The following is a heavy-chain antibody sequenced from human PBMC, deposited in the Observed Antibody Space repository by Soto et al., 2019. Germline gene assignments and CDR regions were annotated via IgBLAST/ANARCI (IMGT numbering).Heavy chain of an antibody. Sequence: GGSLRLSCAASGFTFSSYGMHWVRQAPGKGLEWVAVIWYDGSNKYYADSVKGRFTISRDNSKNTLYLQMNSLRAEDTAVYYCARDLSSGWLGLDYWGQGTLVTVSS. CDR3: ARDLSSGWLGLDY. CDR1: GFTFSSYG. CDR2: IWYDGSNK. D-gene: IGHD6-19*01. J-gene: IGHJ4*02. V-gene: IGHV3-33*01.